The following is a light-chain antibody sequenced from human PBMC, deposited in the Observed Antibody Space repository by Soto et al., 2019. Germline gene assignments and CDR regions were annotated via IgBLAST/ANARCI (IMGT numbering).Light chain of an antibody. Sequence: DIQMTQSPSTLSASVGDRVTITCRATQSISNSLAWYQQKPGKAPKLLIYKASSLESGVPSRFSGRGSGTEFTLTNTSLQPDDFAADYGEQYNSYWTCGKGTKVEIK. CDR2: KAS. J-gene: IGKJ1*01. V-gene: IGKV1-5*03. CDR1: QSISNS. CDR3: EQYNSYWT.